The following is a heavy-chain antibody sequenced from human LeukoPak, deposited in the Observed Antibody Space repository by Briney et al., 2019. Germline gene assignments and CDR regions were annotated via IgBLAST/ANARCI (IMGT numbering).Heavy chain of an antibody. CDR1: GGSISSYY. J-gene: IGHJ4*02. CDR3: ARGKPGHSSSWYYFDY. Sequence: SETLSLTCTVSGGSISSYYWSWIRQPAGKGLEWIGRIYTSGSTNYNPSLKSRVTMSVDTSKNQISLKLSSVTAADTAVYYCARGKPGHSSSWYYFDYWGQGTLVTVSS. CDR2: IYTSGST. V-gene: IGHV4-4*07. D-gene: IGHD6-13*01.